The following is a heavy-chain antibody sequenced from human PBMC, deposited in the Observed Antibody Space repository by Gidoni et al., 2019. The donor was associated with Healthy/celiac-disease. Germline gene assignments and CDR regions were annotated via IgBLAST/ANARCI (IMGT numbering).Heavy chain of an antibody. CDR2: IYYSGST. CDR3: ARGVGAQNYDFWSGYPYYYYMDV. CDR1: GGSISSGGYY. D-gene: IGHD3-3*01. J-gene: IGHJ6*03. V-gene: IGHV4-31*01. Sequence: QVQLQESGPGLVKPSQTLSLTCTVSGGSISSGGYYWSWIRQHPGKGLDWIGYIYYSGSTYYNPSLKSLVTISVDTSKNQFSLKLSSVTAADTAVYYCARGVGAQNYDFWSGYPYYYYMDVWGKGTTVTVSS.